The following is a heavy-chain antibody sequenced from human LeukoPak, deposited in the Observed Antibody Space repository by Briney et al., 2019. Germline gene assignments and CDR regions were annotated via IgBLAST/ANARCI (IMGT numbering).Heavy chain of an antibody. Sequence: SETLSLTCTVSGGSISSNTYYWGWIRQPPGKGLEWIGSIYYSGSTYYNPSLKSRVTISVDTSKNQFSLKLSSVTAADTAVYYCARWREYYYDSSGLLNYFDYWGQGTLVTVSS. CDR1: GGSISSNTYY. V-gene: IGHV4-39*07. CDR3: ARWREYYYDSSGLLNYFDY. J-gene: IGHJ4*02. CDR2: IYYSGST. D-gene: IGHD3-22*01.